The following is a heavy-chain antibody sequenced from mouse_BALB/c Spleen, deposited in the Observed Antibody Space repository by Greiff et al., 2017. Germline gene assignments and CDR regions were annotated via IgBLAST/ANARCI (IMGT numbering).Heavy chain of an antibody. CDR1: GFSLTSYG. V-gene: IGHV2-9*02. J-gene: IGHJ4*01. Sequence: VKVVESGPGLVAPSQSLSITCTVSGFSLTSYGVHWVRQPPGKGLEWLGVIWAGGSTNYNSALMSRLSISKDNSKSQVFLKMNSLQTDDTAMYYCARDPLVPYYYAMDYWGQGTSVTVSS. CDR3: ARDPLVPYYYAMDY. CDR2: IWAGGST. D-gene: IGHD6-1*01.